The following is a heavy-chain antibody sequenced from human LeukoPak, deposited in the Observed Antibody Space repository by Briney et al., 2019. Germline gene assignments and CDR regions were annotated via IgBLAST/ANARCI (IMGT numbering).Heavy chain of an antibody. CDR1: GFSVSNNY. J-gene: IGHJ4*02. D-gene: IGHD3-3*01. Sequence: PGGSLRLSCVVPGFSVSNNYIIWVRQAPGNGLERVSVIYGDGRTSHSASVRGRFTISRDNSKNIVSLQMNNLRAEDTAVYYCARGRGLGVVSPYFDYWGQGTLVTVSS. CDR2: IYGDGRT. V-gene: IGHV3-53*01. CDR3: ARGRGLGVVSPYFDY.